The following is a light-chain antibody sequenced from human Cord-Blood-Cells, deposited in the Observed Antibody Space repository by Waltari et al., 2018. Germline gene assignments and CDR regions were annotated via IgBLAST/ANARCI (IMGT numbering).Light chain of an antibody. CDR2: DVS. CDR3: SSYTSSSTLV. CDR1: SSYVGGYNY. J-gene: IGLJ1*01. Sequence: QSALTPPASVSGSPGQSITISCTGTSSYVGGYNYVSCYQQHPGKAPKLMIYDVSNRPSGVSNRFSGSKSGNTASLTISGLQAEDEADYYCSSYTSSSTLVFGTGTKVTVL. V-gene: IGLV2-14*01.